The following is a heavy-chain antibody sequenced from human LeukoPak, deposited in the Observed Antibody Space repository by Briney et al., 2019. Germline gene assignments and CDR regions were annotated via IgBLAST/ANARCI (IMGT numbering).Heavy chain of an antibody. V-gene: IGHV4-59*01. D-gene: IGHD6-19*01. CDR2: IYYSGST. Sequence: SETLSLTCAVYGGSFSGYYWSWIRQPPGKGLEWIGYIYYSGSTNYNPSLKSRVTISVDTSKNQFSLKLSSVTAADTAVYYCARDSGYSSGWLVDDAFDIWGQGTMVTVSS. CDR3: ARDSGYSSGWLVDDAFDI. J-gene: IGHJ3*02. CDR1: GGSFSGYY.